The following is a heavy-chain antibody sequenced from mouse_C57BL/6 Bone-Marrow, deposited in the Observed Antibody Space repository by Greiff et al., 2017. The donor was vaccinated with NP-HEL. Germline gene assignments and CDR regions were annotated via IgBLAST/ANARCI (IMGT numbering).Heavy chain of an antibody. CDR3: ARPAPIYDGYYHFDY. CDR2: IRNKANGYTT. V-gene: IGHV7-3*01. D-gene: IGHD2-3*01. Sequence: EVKLQESGGGLVQPGGSLSLSCAASGFTFTDYYMSWVRQPPGKALEWLGFIRNKANGYTTEYSASVKGRFTISRDNSQSILYLQMNALRAEDSATYYCARPAPIYDGYYHFDYWGQGTTLTVSS. CDR1: GFTFTDYY. J-gene: IGHJ2*01.